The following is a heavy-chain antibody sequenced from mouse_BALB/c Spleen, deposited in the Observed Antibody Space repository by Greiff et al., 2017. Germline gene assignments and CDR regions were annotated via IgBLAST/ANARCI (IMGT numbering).Heavy chain of an antibody. CDR3: ASLLLRAY. CDR1: GFTFSSYA. D-gene: IGHD1-1*01. J-gene: IGHJ3*01. V-gene: IGHV5-9-3*01. CDR2: ISSGGSYT. Sequence: DVQLVESGGGLVKPGGSLKLSCAASGFTFSSYAMSWVRQTPEKRLEWVATISSGGSYTYYPDSVKGRFTISRDNAKNTLYLQMSSLRSEDTAMYYCASLLLRAYWGQGTLVTVSA.